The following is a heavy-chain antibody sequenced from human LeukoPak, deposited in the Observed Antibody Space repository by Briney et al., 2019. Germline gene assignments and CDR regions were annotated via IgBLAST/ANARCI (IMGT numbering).Heavy chain of an antibody. V-gene: IGHV4-34*01. CDR2: INHSGST. CDR3: ARGWMVVAPKEGWFDP. J-gene: IGHJ5*02. Sequence: ASLRLSCAASGFTVSGNYMTWVRQPPGKGLEWIGEINHSGSTNYNPSLKSRVTISVDTSKNQFSLKLSSVTAADTAVYYCARGWMVVAPKEGWFDPWGQGTLVTVSS. CDR1: GFTVSGNY. D-gene: IGHD2-15*01.